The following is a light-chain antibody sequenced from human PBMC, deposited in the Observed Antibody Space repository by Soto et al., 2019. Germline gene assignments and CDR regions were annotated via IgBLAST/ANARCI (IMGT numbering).Light chain of an antibody. Sequence: DIQMTQSPSSLSASVGDRVTITCQASQDISNYLNWYQQKPGKAPKLLIYDASNLETGVPSRFSGSISGTAFTFTISNLQPEDIATYYCQQYDNLPSITFGQGTRLEIK. CDR3: QQYDNLPSIT. J-gene: IGKJ5*01. V-gene: IGKV1-33*01. CDR1: QDISNY. CDR2: DAS.